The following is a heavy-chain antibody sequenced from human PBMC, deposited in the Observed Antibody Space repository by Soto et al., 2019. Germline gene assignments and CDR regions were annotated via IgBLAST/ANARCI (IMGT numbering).Heavy chain of an antibody. J-gene: IGHJ4*02. CDR3: ARVSSYGYYLDY. V-gene: IGHV1-69*06. CDR1: GGTFSSYA. D-gene: IGHD5-18*01. Sequence: GASVKVSCKASGGTFSSYAISWVRQAPGQGLEWMGGIIPIFGTANYAQKFQGRVTITADKSTSTAYMELSSLRSEDTAVYYCARVSSYGYYLDYWGQGTLVTVSS. CDR2: IIPIFGTA.